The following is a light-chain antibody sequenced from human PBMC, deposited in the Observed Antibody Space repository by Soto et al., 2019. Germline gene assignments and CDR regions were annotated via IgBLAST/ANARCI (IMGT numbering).Light chain of an antibody. V-gene: IGKV3-11*02. J-gene: IGKJ5*01. CDR2: GAS. CDR3: HQRTNWPSIT. CDR1: QSVSNY. Sequence: EIVLTQSPATLSLSPGETATLSCRARQSVSNYLAWYQHKPGQAPRLLIYGASNRATGVSARISGSGSGRDFSLTINSLEPEDSAVYYCHQRTNWPSITFGQGTRLEI.